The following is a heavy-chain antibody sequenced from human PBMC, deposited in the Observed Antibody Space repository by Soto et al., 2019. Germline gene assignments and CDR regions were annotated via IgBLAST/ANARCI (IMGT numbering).Heavy chain of an antibody. CDR3: AKGLSGSCYSGPDY. CDR2: IIPIFGTA. Sequence: SVKVSCKASGGTFSSYAISWVRQAPGRGLEWMGGIIPIFGTANYAQKYQGRVTITADESTSTAYMELSSLRAEDTAVYYCAKGLSGSCYSGPDYWGQGTLVTVSS. CDR1: GGTFSSYA. V-gene: IGHV1-69*13. J-gene: IGHJ4*02. D-gene: IGHD2-15*01.